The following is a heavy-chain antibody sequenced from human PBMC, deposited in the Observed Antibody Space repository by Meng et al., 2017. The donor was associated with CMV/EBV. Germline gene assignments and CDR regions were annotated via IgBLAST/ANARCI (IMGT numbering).Heavy chain of an antibody. CDR2: IYYSEST. Sequence: GSLRLSCTVSGGSISSSSYDWGWLRQPPGEGLEWIGSIYYSESTYYNSSLKSRVTISVDTSKNQLSLKLSSVTAADTAVYSCAREYGSGSYYNWFDHWGQGTLVTVSS. CDR1: GGSISSSSYD. CDR3: AREYGSGSYYNWFDH. V-gene: IGHV4-39*07. D-gene: IGHD3-10*01. J-gene: IGHJ5*02.